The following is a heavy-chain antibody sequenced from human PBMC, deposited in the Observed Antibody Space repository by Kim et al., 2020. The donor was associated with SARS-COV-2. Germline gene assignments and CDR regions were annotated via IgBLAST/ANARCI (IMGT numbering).Heavy chain of an antibody. CDR3: ARALGATTYFDY. J-gene: IGHJ4*02. CDR2: ISAYNGNT. CDR1: GYTFTSYG. V-gene: IGHV1-18*01. D-gene: IGHD1-26*01. Sequence: ASVKVSCKASGYTFTSYGISWVRQAPGQGLEWMGWISAYNGNTNYAQKLQGRVTMTTDTSTSTDYMELRSLRADDTAVYYCARALGATTYFDYWGQGTLVTVSS.